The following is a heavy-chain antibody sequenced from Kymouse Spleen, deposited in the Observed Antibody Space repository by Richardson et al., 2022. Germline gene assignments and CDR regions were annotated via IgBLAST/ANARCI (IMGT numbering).Heavy chain of an antibody. CDR3: TTFWNSYYYYGMDV. Sequence: EVQLVESGGGLVKPGGSLRLSCAASGFTFSNAWMSWVRQAPGKGLEWVGRIKSKTDGGTTDYAAPVKGRFTISRDDSKNTLYLQMNSLKTEDTAVYYCTTFWNSYYYYGMDVWGQGTTVTVSS. CDR1: GFTFSNAW. CDR2: IKSKTDGGTT. J-gene: IGHJ6*02. D-gene: IGHD1-7*01. V-gene: IGHV3-15*01.